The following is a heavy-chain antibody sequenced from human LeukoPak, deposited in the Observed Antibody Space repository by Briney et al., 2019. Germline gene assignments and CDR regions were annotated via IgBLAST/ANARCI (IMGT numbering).Heavy chain of an antibody. J-gene: IGHJ4*02. Sequence: PGGSLRLSCAASGFTFSNARMSWVRQAAGKGLGWVGRIKTKTDDAATDYSAPVKARFTISRDDSKTTLYLQMNGLKTEDTAIYYCTTYVGATAYWGQGTLVTVSS. D-gene: IGHD1-26*01. CDR2: IKTKTDDAAT. CDR3: TTYVGATAY. CDR1: GFTFSNAR. V-gene: IGHV3-15*01.